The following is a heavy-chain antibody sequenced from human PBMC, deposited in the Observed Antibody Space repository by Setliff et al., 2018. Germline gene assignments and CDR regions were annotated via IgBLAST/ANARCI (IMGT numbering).Heavy chain of an antibody. Sequence: LKISCKGSGYSFPSYWIGWVRQVPGKGLEWMGIIYPGDSHTRYSPSFQGQVTISADKSILTAFLQWTYLKASDSAMYYCARLGRNNSAPPGDYWGQGTLVTVSS. CDR1: GYSFPSYW. V-gene: IGHV5-51*01. CDR2: IYPGDSHT. J-gene: IGHJ4*02. D-gene: IGHD6-25*01. CDR3: ARLGRNNSAPPGDY.